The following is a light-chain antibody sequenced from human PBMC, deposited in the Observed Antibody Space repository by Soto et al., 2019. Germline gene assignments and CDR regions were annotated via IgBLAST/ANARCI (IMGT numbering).Light chain of an antibody. V-gene: IGKV3-20*01. CDR2: ATS. CDR1: QSVSSRY. Sequence: EIVLTQSPGTLSLSPGDPAALSCRASQSVSSRYLAWYQQKSGQAPRLLICATSSRATDIPDRFIGYGSGTDFTLTISGLEPEDFAVYYCQQYGSSLSTFGQGTKVDIK. CDR3: QQYGSSLST. J-gene: IGKJ1*01.